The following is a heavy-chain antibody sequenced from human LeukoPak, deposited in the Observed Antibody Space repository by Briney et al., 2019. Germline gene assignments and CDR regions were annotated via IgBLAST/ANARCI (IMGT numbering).Heavy chain of an antibody. V-gene: IGHV1-2*02. CDR3: ARDLSYSSSWYFYYYYMDV. CDR2: INPNSGGT. J-gene: IGHJ6*03. D-gene: IGHD6-13*01. Sequence: ASVKVSCKASGYTFTGYYMHWVRQAPGQGLEWMGWINPNSGGTNYAQKFQGRVTMTRDTSISTAYMELSRLRSDDTAVYYCARDLSYSSSWYFYYYYMDVWGKGTAVTISS. CDR1: GYTFTGYY.